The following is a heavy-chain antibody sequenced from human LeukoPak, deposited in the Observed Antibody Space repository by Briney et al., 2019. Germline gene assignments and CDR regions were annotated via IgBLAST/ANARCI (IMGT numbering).Heavy chain of an antibody. D-gene: IGHD2-15*01. CDR3: AKGSVVADIYFDS. J-gene: IGHJ4*02. V-gene: IGHV3-23*01. CDR2: ITGSGDDT. CDR1: GFSFNTYA. Sequence: GGSLRLSCVASGFSFNTYAMNWVRQAPGKGLEWVSTITGSGDDTYYADSARGRFTISRDNSKNTLYLQMNTLRVEDTAVYYCAKGSVVADIYFDSWGQGTLATVSS.